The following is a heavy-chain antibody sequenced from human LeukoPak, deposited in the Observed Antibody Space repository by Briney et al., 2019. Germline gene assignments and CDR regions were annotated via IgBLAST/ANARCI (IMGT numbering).Heavy chain of an antibody. D-gene: IGHD3-10*01. CDR1: EFTFSNYA. J-gene: IGHJ4*02. CDR3: AKDPGYYGSGSYSPGFDY. V-gene: IGHV3-23*01. CDR2: ISGGGGGT. Sequence: GGSLRLSCAASEFTFSNYAMSWVRQAPGKGLEWVSAISGGGGGTYYADSVKGRFTISRDNSKNTLYLQMNSLRADDTAVYYCAKDPGYYGSGSYSPGFDYWGQGTLVTVSS.